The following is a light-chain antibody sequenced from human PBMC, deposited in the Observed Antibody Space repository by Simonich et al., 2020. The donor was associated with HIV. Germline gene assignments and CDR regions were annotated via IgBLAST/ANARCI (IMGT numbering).Light chain of an antibody. Sequence: DIQMTQSPSTLSASVGDRVTITCRASQRISSYLNWYQQKPGKAPKLLIYAASSLQSGVPSRFSGSGSGTDSTLTISSLQPEDFATYYCQQSYSTPPWTFGQGTKVEIK. J-gene: IGKJ1*01. V-gene: IGKV1-39*01. CDR1: QRISSY. CDR2: AAS. CDR3: QQSYSTPPWT.